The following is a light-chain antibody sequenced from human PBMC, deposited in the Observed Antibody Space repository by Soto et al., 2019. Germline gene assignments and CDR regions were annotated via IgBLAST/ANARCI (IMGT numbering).Light chain of an antibody. CDR2: DGT. Sequence: QSALTQPASVSGSPGQTITISCSDVGSYGVVSWYQQHPGKVPKLMIFDGTQRPSAVSDRFAGSKSANTASLTISGLQAEDEADYYCSLDAGRNNYVFGTGTKVNVL. V-gene: IGLV2-23*01. J-gene: IGLJ1*01. CDR3: SLDAGRNNYV. CDR1: DVGSYGV.